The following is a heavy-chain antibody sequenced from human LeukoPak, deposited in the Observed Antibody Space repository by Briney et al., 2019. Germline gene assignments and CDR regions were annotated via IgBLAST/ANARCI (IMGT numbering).Heavy chain of an antibody. CDR2: IYYSGST. CDR1: GGSISSGGYY. Sequence: SETLSLTCTVSGGSISSGGYYWSWIRQHPGKGLEWIGYIYYSGSTYYNPSLKSRVTISVDTSKNQFSLKLSSVTAADTAVYYCARLRRGTSVSGTVRHYYYYYMDVWAKGPRSPSP. D-gene: IGHD3-10*01. CDR3: ARLRRGTSVSGTVRHYYYYYMDV. J-gene: IGHJ6*03. V-gene: IGHV4-31*03.